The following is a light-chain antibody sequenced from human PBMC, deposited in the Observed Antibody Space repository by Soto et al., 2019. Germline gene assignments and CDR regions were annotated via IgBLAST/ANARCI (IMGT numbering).Light chain of an antibody. CDR1: QSISTR. V-gene: IGKV1-5*01. J-gene: IGKJ2*01. CDR2: DVS. CDR3: QQYNSYPRT. Sequence: DIQMTQSPSTLSASVGDRVTITCRASQSISTRLAWYQQKPGKAPNLLIYDVSSLERGVPSRFSGGGSGTEFNLTISSLQPDDFATYYCQQYNSYPRTFGQGTKLEIK.